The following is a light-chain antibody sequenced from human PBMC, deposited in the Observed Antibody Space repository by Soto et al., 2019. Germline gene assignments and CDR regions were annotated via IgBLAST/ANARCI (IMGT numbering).Light chain of an antibody. CDR2: EFS. V-gene: IGLV2-14*01. CDR3: SSFTGSTPLYV. CDR1: ISYVGVFRY. J-gene: IGLJ1*01. Sequence: QYSLTHPASVSGSSGHSITISFTGTISYVGVFRYVSCYQQHPGKAPKLMIYEFSNRPSGVSNRFSGSKSGNTASLKISGLKAEDEADYYCSSFTGSTPLYVFGTGTKVTVL.